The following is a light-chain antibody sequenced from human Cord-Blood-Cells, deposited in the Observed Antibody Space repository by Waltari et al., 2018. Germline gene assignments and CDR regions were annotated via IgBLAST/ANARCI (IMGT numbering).Light chain of an antibody. CDR3: SSYTSSSTWV. V-gene: IGLV2-14*01. J-gene: IGLJ3*02. Sequence: QSALTQPASVSGSPGQSITISCTGTSSDVGGYNYVSWYQQHPGKAPKLMIYEVSKRPSGVFTRFSGSKSGNTASLTISGLQAEDEADYYCSSYTSSSTWVFGGGTKLTVL. CDR1: SSDVGGYNY. CDR2: EVS.